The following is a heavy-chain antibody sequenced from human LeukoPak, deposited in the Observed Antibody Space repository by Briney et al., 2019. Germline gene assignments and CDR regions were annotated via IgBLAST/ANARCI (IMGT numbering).Heavy chain of an antibody. CDR2: IYHSGST. CDR1: GYSISSGYY. J-gene: IGHJ4*02. CDR3: MRDLIN. D-gene: IGHD3-16*01. V-gene: IGHV4-38-2*02. Sequence: SETLSLTCAVSGYSISSGYYWGWVRQPPGKGLEWIGNIYHSGSTSYNPSLKSRVTISLDTSNKHFSLKLNSVIAADTAVYYCMRDLINWGQGTLVTVSS.